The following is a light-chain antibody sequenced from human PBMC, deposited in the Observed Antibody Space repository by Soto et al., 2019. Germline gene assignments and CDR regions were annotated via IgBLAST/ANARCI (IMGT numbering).Light chain of an antibody. CDR3: QQYNSYSWT. V-gene: IGKV1-5*03. Sequence: DIQMTQSPSTLSASVGDRVTITCRASQSISSWLAWYQQRPGKAPKLLIHKASSLESGVPSRFSGSGSGKEFTLTISSLQPDDFATYYCQQYNSYSWTFGQGTKVEIK. J-gene: IGKJ1*01. CDR1: QSISSW. CDR2: KAS.